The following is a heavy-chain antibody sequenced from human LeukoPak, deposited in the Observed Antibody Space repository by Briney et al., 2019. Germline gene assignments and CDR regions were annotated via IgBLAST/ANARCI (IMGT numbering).Heavy chain of an antibody. Sequence: PSQTLSLTCTVSGGSICSGDYYWSWIRQPPGKGLEWIGYMYYSRSTYYNPSLKSRVTISVDTSKNQFSLKLSSVTAADTAVCYCARDPLVVVAATRYYYYGMDVWGKGTTVTVSS. CDR1: GGSICSGDYY. CDR2: MYYSRST. D-gene: IGHD2-15*01. V-gene: IGHV4-30-4*01. J-gene: IGHJ6*04. CDR3: ARDPLVVVAATRYYYYGMDV.